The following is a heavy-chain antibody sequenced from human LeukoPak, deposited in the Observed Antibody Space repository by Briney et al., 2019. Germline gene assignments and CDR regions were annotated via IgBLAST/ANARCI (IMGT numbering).Heavy chain of an antibody. Sequence: APVKVSCKASGGTFSSYAINWVRQATGQGLEWMGWMNPNSGNTGYAQKFQGRVTMTRNTSISTAYMELSSLRSEDTAVYYCARAVRLVDIVATIGYYFDYWGQGTLVTVSS. D-gene: IGHD5-12*01. CDR1: GGTFSSYA. J-gene: IGHJ4*02. CDR3: ARAVRLVDIVATIGYYFDY. CDR2: MNPNSGNT. V-gene: IGHV1-8*02.